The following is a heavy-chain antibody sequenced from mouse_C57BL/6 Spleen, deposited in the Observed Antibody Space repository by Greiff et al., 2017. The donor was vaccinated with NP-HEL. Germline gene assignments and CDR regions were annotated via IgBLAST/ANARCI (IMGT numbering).Heavy chain of an antibody. CDR3: ARHSKPHYYAMDY. J-gene: IGHJ4*01. D-gene: IGHD2-5*01. V-gene: IGHV5-2*03. Sequence: EVKLVESGGGLVQPGESLKLSCESNEYEFPSHDMSWVRKTPEKRLELVAAINSDGGSTYYPDNMERRFIISRDNTKKTLYMQISSLRSEDTALYYCARHSKPHYYAMDYWGQGTSVTVSS. CDR2: INSDGGST. CDR1: EYEFPSHD.